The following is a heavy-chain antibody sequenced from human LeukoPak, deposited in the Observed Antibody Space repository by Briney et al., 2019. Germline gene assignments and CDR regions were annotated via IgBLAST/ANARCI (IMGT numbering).Heavy chain of an antibody. CDR1: GYTFTSYD. V-gene: IGHV1-8*01. D-gene: IGHD6-13*01. CDR2: MNPNSGNT. CDR3: AGQRAAAGTSYYYYGMDV. Sequence: GASVKVSCKASGYTFTSYDINWVRQATGQGLEWMGWMNPNSGNTGYAQKFQGRVTMTRNTSISTAYMELSSLRSEDTAVYYCAGQRAAAGTSYYYYGMDVWGQGTTVTVSS. J-gene: IGHJ6*02.